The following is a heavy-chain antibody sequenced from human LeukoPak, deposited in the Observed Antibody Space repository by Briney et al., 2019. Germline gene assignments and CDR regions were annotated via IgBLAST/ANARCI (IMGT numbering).Heavy chain of an antibody. Sequence: ASVKVSCKASGYTFTSNYIHWVRQAPGQGLEWMGMIYPRDGSTSYAQKFQGRVTVTRDTSTSTVYMELSSLRSEDTAVYYCARGLKPPWDSTDYHDWGQGTLVTVSS. D-gene: IGHD5-12*01. CDR2: IYPRDGST. J-gene: IGHJ4*02. CDR1: GYTFTSNY. V-gene: IGHV1-46*01. CDR3: ARGLKPPWDSTDYHD.